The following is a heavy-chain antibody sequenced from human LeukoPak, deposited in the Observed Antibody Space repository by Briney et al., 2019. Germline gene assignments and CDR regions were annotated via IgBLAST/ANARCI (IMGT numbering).Heavy chain of an antibody. V-gene: IGHV1-18*01. CDR1: GDTFTTHG. CDR2: ISGYNGNT. Sequence: ASVKVSCKASGDTFTTHGITWVRQAPGQGLEWMGWISGYNGNTEYTQKFQGRVAMTRDTSTSTAYMELRSLRSDDTAVYYCARGLSCSGNTCYAAHFDSWGQGTLVTVSS. D-gene: IGHD2-15*01. J-gene: IGHJ4*02. CDR3: ARGLSCSGNTCYAAHFDS.